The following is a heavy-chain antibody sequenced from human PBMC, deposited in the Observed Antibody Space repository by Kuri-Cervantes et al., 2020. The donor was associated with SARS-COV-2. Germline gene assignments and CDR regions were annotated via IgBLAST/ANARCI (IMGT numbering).Heavy chain of an antibody. CDR1: GFTFDDYA. CDR3: ARDRLSIVGATSFAFDI. J-gene: IGHJ3*02. CDR2: ISSSGGST. D-gene: IGHD1-26*01. Sequence: GGSLRLSCAASGFTFDDYAMHWVRQAPGKGLEWVSVISSSGGSTYCVDSVKGRFTISRDNSKNTLYLEVNSLRSEDTAVYYCARDRLSIVGATSFAFDIWGQGTMVTVSS. V-gene: IGHV3-23*01.